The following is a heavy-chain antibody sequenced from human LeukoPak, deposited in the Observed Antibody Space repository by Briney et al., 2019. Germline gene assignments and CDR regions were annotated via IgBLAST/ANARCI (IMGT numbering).Heavy chain of an antibody. CDR3: AKGRNLGGVGPPPDY. D-gene: IGHD3-10*01. J-gene: IGHJ4*02. CDR2: INNSGGST. Sequence: PGGSLTLSCAASGFTFSSYAMSWVRQAPGKGLEWVSTINNSGGSTYYADPVKDRFTISRDNSKNTLYLQMNSLRAEDTAVYYCAKGRNLGGVGPPPDYWGQGTLVTVSS. CDR1: GFTFSSYA. V-gene: IGHV3-23*01.